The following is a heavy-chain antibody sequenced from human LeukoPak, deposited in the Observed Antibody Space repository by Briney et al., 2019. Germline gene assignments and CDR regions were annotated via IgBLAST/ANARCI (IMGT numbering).Heavy chain of an antibody. CDR2: INHSGST. CDR1: GGSFSGYY. CDR3: ARGRERITIFGSYYYYGMAV. J-gene: IGHJ6*04. V-gene: IGHV4-34*01. Sequence: SETLSLTCAVYGGSFSGYYWSWVRQPPGKGLEWIGEINHSGSTKYNPYLMSRGTISLDTSKNQFSLKLSSVTAADTAVYYCARGRERITIFGSYYYYGMAVWGKGTTVTVSS. D-gene: IGHD3-9*01.